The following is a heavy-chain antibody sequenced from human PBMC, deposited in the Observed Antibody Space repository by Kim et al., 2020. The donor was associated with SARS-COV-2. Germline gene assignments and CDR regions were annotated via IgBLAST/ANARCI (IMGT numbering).Heavy chain of an antibody. D-gene: IGHD3-22*01. Sequence: SLRSRVTISVDTSKNQFSLKLSSVTAADTAVYYCARSVEVYDSSLGAFDIWGQGTMVTVSS. V-gene: IGHV4-31*02. J-gene: IGHJ3*02. CDR3: ARSVEVYDSSLGAFDI.